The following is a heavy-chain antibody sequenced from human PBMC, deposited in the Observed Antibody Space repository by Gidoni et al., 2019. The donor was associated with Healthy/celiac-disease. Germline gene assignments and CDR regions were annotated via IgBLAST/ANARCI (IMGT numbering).Heavy chain of an antibody. J-gene: IGHJ4*02. Sequence: VSAISGSGGSTYYADSVKGRFTISRDNSKNTLYLQMNSLRAEDTAVYYCAKGSSADYDFWWGSSRGAYYFDYWGQGTLVTVSS. CDR3: AKGSSADYDFWWGSSRGAYYFDY. CDR2: ISGSGGST. V-gene: IGHV3-23*01. D-gene: IGHD3-3*01.